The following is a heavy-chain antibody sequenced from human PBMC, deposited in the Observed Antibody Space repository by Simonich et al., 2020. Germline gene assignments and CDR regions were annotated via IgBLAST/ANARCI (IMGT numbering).Heavy chain of an antibody. CDR2: IYYSGST. CDR1: GGSIRSGGYY. D-gene: IGHD4-4*01. Sequence: QVQLQESGPGLVKPSQTLSLTCTVSGGSIRSGGYYWSWIRQHPGKGLGWIGYIYYSGSTYYNPSLKSLVTISVDTSKNQFSRKLSSVTAADTAVYYCARVERTTDGHYYFDYWGQGTLVTVSS. J-gene: IGHJ4*02. V-gene: IGHV4-31*01. CDR3: ARVERTTDGHYYFDY.